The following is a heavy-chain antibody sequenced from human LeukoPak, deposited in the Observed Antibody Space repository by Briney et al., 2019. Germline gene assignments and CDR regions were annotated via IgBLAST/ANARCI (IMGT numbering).Heavy chain of an antibody. CDR1: GFTVSSNY. CDR2: ISGSGGST. V-gene: IGHV3-23*01. D-gene: IGHD2-8*01. CDR3: AKDPDCTSGVCYTFFDY. Sequence: GGSLRLSCAASGFTVSSNYMSWVRQAPGKGLEWVSAISGSGGSTYYADSVKGRFTISRDNSKNTLYLQMNSLRAEDTAVYYCAKDPDCTSGVCYTFFDYWGQGTLVTVSS. J-gene: IGHJ4*02.